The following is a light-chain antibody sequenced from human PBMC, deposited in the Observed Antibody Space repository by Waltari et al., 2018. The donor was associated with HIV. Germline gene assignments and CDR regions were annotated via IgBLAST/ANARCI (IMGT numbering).Light chain of an antibody. CDR1: QSINNW. V-gene: IGKV1-5*03. CDR3: QQYNDYPRT. CDR2: SAS. J-gene: IGKJ1*01. Sequence: DIQMTQSPSTLSASVGDTVTITCRANQSINNWLAWYQQKPGKAPKLLIYSASTVETGVPSRFSGSGSGTDFSLTISSLQPDDFATYYCQQYNDYPRTFGQGTKVEIK.